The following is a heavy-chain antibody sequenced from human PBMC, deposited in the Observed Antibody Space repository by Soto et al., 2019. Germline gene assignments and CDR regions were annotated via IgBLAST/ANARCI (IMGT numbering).Heavy chain of an antibody. CDR3: ARVSSSTSCYAGKREI. J-gene: IGHJ2*01. CDR1: GYTFTGYY. Sequence: QVQLVQSGAEVKKPGASVKVSCKASGYTFTGYYMHWVRQAPGQGLDWMGWINPNSGGTNYAQKFQGWVTMTMDTSISTAYMELSRLRSDDTAVYYCARVSSSTSCYAGKREIRGRGTLVTVSS. CDR2: INPNSGGT. V-gene: IGHV1-2*04. D-gene: IGHD2-2*01.